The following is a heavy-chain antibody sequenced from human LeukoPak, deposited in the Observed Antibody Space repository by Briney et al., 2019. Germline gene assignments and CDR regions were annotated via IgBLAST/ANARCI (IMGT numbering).Heavy chain of an antibody. CDR1: GGSINSGNYY. Sequence: SETLPLTCTVSGGSINSGNYYWSWIRQHPGKGLEWIGYIYYSGSTYYNPSLKSRVTISVDTSKNQFSLKLSSVTAADTAVYYCARDDIAASGTGGYFDYWGQGTLVTVSS. V-gene: IGHV4-31*03. CDR3: ARDDIAASGTGGYFDY. D-gene: IGHD6-13*01. CDR2: IYYSGST. J-gene: IGHJ4*02.